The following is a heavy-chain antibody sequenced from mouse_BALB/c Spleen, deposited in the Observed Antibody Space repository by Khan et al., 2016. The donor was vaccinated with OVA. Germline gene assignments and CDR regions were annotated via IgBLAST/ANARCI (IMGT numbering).Heavy chain of an antibody. CDR1: GYTFTSYT. D-gene: IGHD1-1*01. CDR2: IIPSTVYT. CDR3: ARDFHDSGSRGAMDN. J-gene: IGHJ4*01. V-gene: IGHV1-4*01. Sequence: QVQLQQSGAELARPGASVKMSCKASGYTFTSYTMHWVKQRPGQGLEWIGYIIPSTVYTNYNQKFKDKATLTADKSSSTAYMQLSSLTSEDSAVYYCARDFHDSGSRGAMDNWGQGTSVTVSS.